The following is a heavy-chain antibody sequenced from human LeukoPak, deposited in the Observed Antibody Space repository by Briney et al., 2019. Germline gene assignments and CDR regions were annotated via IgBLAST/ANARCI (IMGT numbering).Heavy chain of an antibody. V-gene: IGHV3-23*01. J-gene: IGHJ4*02. CDR3: ASSGNYRIYYFDY. D-gene: IGHD1-26*01. Sequence: PGGSLRLSCAASGFTFNNYAMSWVRQAPGKGLEWVSDISASGGSTDYADSVKGRFTISRDNSKNTLYLQMNSLRAEDTAVYYCASSGNYRIYYFDYWGQGTLVTVSS. CDR2: ISASGGST. CDR1: GFTFNNYA.